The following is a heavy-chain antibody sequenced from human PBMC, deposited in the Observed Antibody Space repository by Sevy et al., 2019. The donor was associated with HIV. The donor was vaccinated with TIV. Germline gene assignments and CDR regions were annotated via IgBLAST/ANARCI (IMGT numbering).Heavy chain of an antibody. J-gene: IGHJ4*02. CDR3: TTDPYYDDSTGFQPYFDY. CDR1: GFTFSSYG. CDR2: IKSKTDGGTT. Sequence: GGSLRLSCAASGFTFSSYGMHWVRQAPGKGLEWVGRIKSKTDGGTTDYAAPVKGRFTISRDDSKNTLYLQMNSLKTEDTAVYYCTTDPYYDDSTGFQPYFDYWGQGTLVTVSS. D-gene: IGHD3-22*01. V-gene: IGHV3-15*07.